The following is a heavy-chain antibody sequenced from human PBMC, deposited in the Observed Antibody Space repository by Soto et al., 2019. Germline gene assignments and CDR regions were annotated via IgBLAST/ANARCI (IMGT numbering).Heavy chain of an antibody. J-gene: IGHJ4*01. CDR1: GFTFDDYA. D-gene: IGHD5-18*01. V-gene: IGHV3-9*01. CDR3: AKDHSHYSYAWVCY. CDR2: ISWNSGSI. Sequence: EVQLVESGGGLVQPGRSLRLSCAASGFTFDDYAMHWVRQAPGKGLEWVSGISWNSGSIGYADSVQGRFTISRDNAKNSLYLQMNSLRAEDKALYYFAKDHSHYSYAWVCYWGHGTLVTFSS.